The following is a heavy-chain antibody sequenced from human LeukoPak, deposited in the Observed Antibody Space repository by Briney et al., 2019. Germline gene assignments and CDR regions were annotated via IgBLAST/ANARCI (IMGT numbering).Heavy chain of an antibody. CDR1: GGSISSGGYY. CDR2: IYHSVST. Sequence: SSETLSLTCTVSGGSISSGGYYWSWIRQPPGKGLEWIGYIYHSVSTYYNPSLKSRVTISVDRSKNQFSLKLSSVTAADTAVYYCARDRAAAGPLEDYFDYWGQGTLVTVSS. D-gene: IGHD6-13*01. J-gene: IGHJ4*02. V-gene: IGHV4-30-2*01. CDR3: ARDRAAAGPLEDYFDY.